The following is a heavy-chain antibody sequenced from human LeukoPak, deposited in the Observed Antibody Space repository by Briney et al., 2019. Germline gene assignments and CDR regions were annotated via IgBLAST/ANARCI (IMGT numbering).Heavy chain of an antibody. CDR1: GFTFNIYT. Sequence: PGGPLRLSCAASGFTFNIYTINWVRQAPGKGLEWVSSISSRGNNIYYADSLRGRFTVSRDNAKNSLFLQMNSLRVEDTAVYYCARVAGYCDSTSNCYSDYWGQGTLVTVSS. CDR2: ISSRGNNI. D-gene: IGHD2-2*01. CDR3: ARVAGYCDSTSNCYSDY. V-gene: IGHV3-21*01. J-gene: IGHJ4*02.